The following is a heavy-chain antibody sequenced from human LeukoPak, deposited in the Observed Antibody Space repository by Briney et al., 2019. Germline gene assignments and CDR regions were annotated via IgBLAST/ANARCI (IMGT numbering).Heavy chain of an antibody. Sequence: SETLSLTCTVSGGSISSYYWSWIRQPPGKGLEWIGDIYYSGSTNYNPSPKSRVTISVDTSKNQFSLKLSSVTAADTAVYYCARDKGSGWYADAFDIGGQGTMVTVSS. CDR2: IYYSGST. J-gene: IGHJ3*02. CDR3: ARDKGSGWYADAFDI. D-gene: IGHD6-19*01. V-gene: IGHV4-59*01. CDR1: GGSISSYY.